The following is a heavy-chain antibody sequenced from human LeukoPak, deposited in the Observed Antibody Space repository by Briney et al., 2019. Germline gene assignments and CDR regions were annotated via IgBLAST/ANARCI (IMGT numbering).Heavy chain of an antibody. V-gene: IGHV4-39*01. J-gene: IGHJ4*02. D-gene: IGHD3-22*01. CDR3: ARLWLINYYDSTGYFPF. CDR2: IYYSGST. Sequence: PSETLSLTCAVSGDSISSSGYYWGWIRQPPGKGLEWIGSIYYSGSTYYNPSLESRVTIPIDTSKNQFSLRLSSVTAADTAVYYCARLWLINYYDSTGYFPFWGQGALVTVSS. CDR1: GDSISSSGYY.